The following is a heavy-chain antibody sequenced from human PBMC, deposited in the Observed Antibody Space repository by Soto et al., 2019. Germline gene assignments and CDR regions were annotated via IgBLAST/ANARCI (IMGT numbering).Heavy chain of an antibody. CDR1: GGSISSYY. J-gene: IGHJ4*02. V-gene: IGHV4-59*08. CDR3: ARYGEMATDYFDY. D-gene: IGHD5-12*01. Sequence: SETLSLTCTVSGGSISSYYWSWIRQPPGKGLEWIGYIYYSGSTNYNPSLKSRVTISVDTSKNQFSLKLSSVTAADTAVYYCARYGEMATDYFDYWGQGTLVTVSS. CDR2: IYYSGST.